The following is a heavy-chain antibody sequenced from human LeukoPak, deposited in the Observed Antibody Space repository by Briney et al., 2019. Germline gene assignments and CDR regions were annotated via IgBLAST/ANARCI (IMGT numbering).Heavy chain of an antibody. D-gene: IGHD1-26*01. Sequence: GGSLRLSCAASGFTFSSYSMNWVRQAPGKGLEWVSSISSSSSYIYYADSVKGRFTISRDNAKNSLYLQMTSLRAEDTAVYYCARESGNYYDYWGQGTLVTVSS. CDR3: ARESGNYYDY. J-gene: IGHJ4*02. V-gene: IGHV3-21*04. CDR1: GFTFSSYS. CDR2: ISSSSSYI.